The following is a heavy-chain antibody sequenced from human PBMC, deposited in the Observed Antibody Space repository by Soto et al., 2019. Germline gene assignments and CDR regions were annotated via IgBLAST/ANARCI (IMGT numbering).Heavy chain of an antibody. V-gene: IGHV4-59*01. CDR1: GGSISSYY. CDR3: ARDQYQSYGYVVDFDI. Sequence: PSETLSLTCTVSGGSISSYYWSWIRQPPGKGLEWIGYIYYSGSTNYNPSLKSRVTISVDTSKNQFSLKLSSVTAADTAVYYCARDQYQSYGYVVDFDIWGQGTMVTVSS. CDR2: IYYSGST. D-gene: IGHD5-18*01. J-gene: IGHJ3*02.